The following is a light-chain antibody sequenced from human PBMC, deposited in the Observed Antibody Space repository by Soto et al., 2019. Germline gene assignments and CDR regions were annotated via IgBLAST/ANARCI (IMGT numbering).Light chain of an antibody. J-gene: IGLJ3*02. V-gene: IGLV7-43*01. CDR2: STT. Sequence: QTVVTQEPSLTVSPGGTVTLTCASSTGPVTSGYYPNWFQQKPGQAPRPLIYSTTNEHSWTPARFSGSLLEGKAALTLSGVLPEDEAEYYCLLYYGSPQPNWVFGGGTKLTVL. CDR1: TGPVTSGYY. CDR3: LLYYGSPQPNWV.